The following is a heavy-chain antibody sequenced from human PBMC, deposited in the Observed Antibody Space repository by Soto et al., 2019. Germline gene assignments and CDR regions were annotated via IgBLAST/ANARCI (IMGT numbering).Heavy chain of an antibody. CDR3: ARHGSY. Sequence: SETLSLTCTVSGVSISSSSYYWGWFRQPPGKGLEWIGTIYYGGSSYSNPSLKSRVTISLDTSKNQFSLTLTSVTAADTAVYYCARHGSYWGQGTLVTASS. CDR1: GVSISSSSYY. V-gene: IGHV4-39*01. J-gene: IGHJ4*02. CDR2: IYYGGSS.